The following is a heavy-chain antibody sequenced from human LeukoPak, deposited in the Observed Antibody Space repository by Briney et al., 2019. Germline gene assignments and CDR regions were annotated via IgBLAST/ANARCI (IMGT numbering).Heavy chain of an antibody. CDR3: TRAYYGDYYYYYMDV. J-gene: IGHJ6*03. Sequence: GGSLRLSCAVSGCTFSGSAMHWVRQASGKGLEWVGRIRSKANSYATTYAVSVKGRFTISRDDSKNMTFLQMNSLKTEDTAVYYCTRAYYGDYYYYYMDVWGKGTTVTVSS. CDR1: GCTFSGSA. D-gene: IGHD4-17*01. CDR2: IRSKANSYAT. V-gene: IGHV3-73*01.